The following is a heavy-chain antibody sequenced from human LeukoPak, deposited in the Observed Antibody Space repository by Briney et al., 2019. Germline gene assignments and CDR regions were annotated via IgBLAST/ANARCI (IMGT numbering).Heavy chain of an antibody. CDR1: GYTFTTHG. J-gene: IGHJ2*01. V-gene: IGHV1-18*01. Sequence: GASVKVSCKASGYTFTTHGISWVRQAPGQGLEWMGWVSAHNGNTNYAQSLQGRVTMTTDTSTNTAYMELRSLRSDDTAVYYCARDGYFDLWGRGTLVTVSS. CDR2: VSAHNGNT. CDR3: ARDGYFDL.